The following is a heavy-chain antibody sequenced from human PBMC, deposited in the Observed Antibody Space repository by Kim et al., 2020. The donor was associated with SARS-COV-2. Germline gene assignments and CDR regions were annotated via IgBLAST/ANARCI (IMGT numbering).Heavy chain of an antibody. Sequence: GGSLRLSCAASGFTFSSYGMHWVRQAPGKGLEWVAVIWYDGSNEYYGDSVKGRFTISRDNSRNTLFLQMNSLRAEDTAVYYCARGTAVRGKAIRGIIPYYFDYWGQGTLVTVSS. V-gene: IGHV3-33*01. CDR3: ARGTAVRGKAIRGIIPYYFDY. J-gene: IGHJ4*02. D-gene: IGHD3-10*01. CDR2: IWYDGSNE. CDR1: GFTFSSYG.